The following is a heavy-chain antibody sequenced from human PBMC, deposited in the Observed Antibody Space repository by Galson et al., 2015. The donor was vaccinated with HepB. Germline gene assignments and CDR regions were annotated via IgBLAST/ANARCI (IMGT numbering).Heavy chain of an antibody. J-gene: IGHJ1*01. V-gene: IGHV3-15*01. CDR1: GFTFSDAW. CDR3: ITHRGNSPSYSSEYFRH. D-gene: IGHD2/OR15-2a*01. CDR2: IKSNTDVGTT. Sequence: SLRLSCAASGFTFSDAWMSWVRQAPGKGLEWVGRIKSNTDVGTTDYAAPVKGRFTISRDNSRNILYLQMNSLKTEDTAVYYCITHRGNSPSYSSEYFRHWGQGTLVTVSS.